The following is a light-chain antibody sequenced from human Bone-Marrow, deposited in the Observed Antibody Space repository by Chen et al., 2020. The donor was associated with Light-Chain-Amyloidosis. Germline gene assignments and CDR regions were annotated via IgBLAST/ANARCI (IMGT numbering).Light chain of an antibody. Sequence: SYELTQPPSVSVSPGQTASITCSGDKLGDKYACWYQQKPGQFPVLVIYQDSKRPSGIPERFSGSNTGNTATMSISGTEAMDEADYYVQARDSSTAEFGGGTKLTVL. J-gene: IGLJ3*02. V-gene: IGLV3-1*01. CDR1: KLGDKY. CDR3: QARDSSTAE. CDR2: QDS.